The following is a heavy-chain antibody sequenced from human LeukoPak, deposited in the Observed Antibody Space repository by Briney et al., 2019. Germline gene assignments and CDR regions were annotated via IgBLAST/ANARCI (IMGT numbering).Heavy chain of an antibody. CDR2: IYTSGST. CDR1: GGSISSYY. J-gene: IGHJ4*02. CDR3: ARRPYGDYEDY. Sequence: MPSETLPLTCTVSGGSISSYYWSWIRQPPGKGLEWIGYIYTSGSTNYNPSLKSRVTISVDTSKNQFSLKLSSVTAADTAVYYCARRPYGDYEDYWGQGTLVTVSS. D-gene: IGHD4-17*01. V-gene: IGHV4-4*09.